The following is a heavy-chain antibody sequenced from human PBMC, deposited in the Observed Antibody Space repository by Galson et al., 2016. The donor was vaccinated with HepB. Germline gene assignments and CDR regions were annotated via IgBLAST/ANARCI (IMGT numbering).Heavy chain of an antibody. CDR2: IFTDGSGT. V-gene: IGHV3-74*01. CDR1: GFTFSVYP. CDR3: GRGSKYGFDM. Sequence: SLRLSCAASGFTFSVYPMHWVRQAPGKGLVWISRIFTDGSGTLYADSVKGRFTISRDNAKNTLFLQMNSLRADDTAVYYCGRGSKYGFDMWGQGTMVTVSS. J-gene: IGHJ3*02.